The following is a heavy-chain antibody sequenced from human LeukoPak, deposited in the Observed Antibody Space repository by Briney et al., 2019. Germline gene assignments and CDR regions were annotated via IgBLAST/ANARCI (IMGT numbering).Heavy chain of an antibody. CDR1: GFTFSSYG. CDR3: AKERSLWLLVDY. Sequence: GGSLRLSCAASGFTFSSYGMHWVRQAPGKGLEWVAVIYSGGTTYYADSVKGRFTISRDNSKNTLYLQMNSLRAEDTAVYYCAKERSLWLLVDYWGQGTLVTVSS. CDR2: IYSGGTT. V-gene: IGHV3-NL1*01. J-gene: IGHJ4*02. D-gene: IGHD4-23*01.